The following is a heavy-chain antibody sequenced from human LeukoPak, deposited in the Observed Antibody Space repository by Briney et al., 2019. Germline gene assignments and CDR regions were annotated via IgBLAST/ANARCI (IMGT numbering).Heavy chain of an antibody. J-gene: IGHJ4*02. CDR2: INPNSGGT. V-gene: IGHV1-2*02. CDR1: GYSFTDYY. Sequence: ASVKVSCKTSGYSFTDYYMHWVRQAPGQGLEGMGWINPNSGGTSSAQKFQGRVTMNRDTSITTVYMEVSWLTSDDTAIYYCARADSLHGGPYLIGPWGQGTLVTVSS. CDR3: ARADSLHGGPYLIGP. D-gene: IGHD2-21*01.